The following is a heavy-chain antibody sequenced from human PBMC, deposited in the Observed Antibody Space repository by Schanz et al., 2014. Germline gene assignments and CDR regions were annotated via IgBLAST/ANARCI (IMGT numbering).Heavy chain of an antibody. J-gene: IGHJ6*02. Sequence: QVQLVQSGAEVKKPGSSVKVSCKASGGTFSSYTISWVRQAPGQGLEWMGRIIPILGIANYAQRFQGRVTITADKSSDTAYMELRSLRSDDTAVYYCARVQDDILTGSEYYYGMDVWGQGTTVTVSS. D-gene: IGHD3-9*01. CDR2: IIPILGIA. CDR1: GGTFSSYT. V-gene: IGHV1-69*02. CDR3: ARVQDDILTGSEYYYGMDV.